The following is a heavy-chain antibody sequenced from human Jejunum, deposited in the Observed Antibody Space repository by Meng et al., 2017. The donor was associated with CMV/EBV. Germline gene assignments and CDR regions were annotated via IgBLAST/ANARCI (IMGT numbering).Heavy chain of an antibody. J-gene: IGHJ4*02. CDR2: IDGDGGNT. CDR1: FTFSSSW. V-gene: IGHV3-74*01. CDR3: ARQLVTDFWNAIDY. Sequence: FTFSSSWMDWVRQTPGKGLVYISRIDGDGGNTDYAASVKGRFTISRDNAKNTLYLQMSSLTAEDTAVYYCARQLVTDFWNAIDYWGRGTLVTVSS. D-gene: IGHD3-3*01.